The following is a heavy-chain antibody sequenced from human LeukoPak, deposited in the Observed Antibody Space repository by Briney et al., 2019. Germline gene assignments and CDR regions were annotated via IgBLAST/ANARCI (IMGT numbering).Heavy chain of an antibody. Sequence: SETLSLTCAVYGGSFSGYYWSWIRQPPGKGLEWIGEINHSGSTNYNPSLKSRVTISVDTSKNQFSLTLMSVTDSDTAVYHCARGPPTITAGFWGPGISVTVSS. CDR1: GGSFSGYY. CDR2: INHSGST. J-gene: IGHJ4*02. V-gene: IGHV4-34*01. CDR3: ARGPPTITAGF. D-gene: IGHD4-11*01.